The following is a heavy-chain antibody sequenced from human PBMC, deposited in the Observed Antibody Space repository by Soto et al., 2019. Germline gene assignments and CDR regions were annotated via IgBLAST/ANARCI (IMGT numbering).Heavy chain of an antibody. CDR3: ASGDSGSYGGYYFDY. CDR1: GDSISSSSYY. Sequence: SETLSLTCTVSGDSISSSSYYWGWIRQPPGKGLEWIGTIYYSGTTYYSPSLKSRVTISVDTSKSQFSLKLSSVTAADTAVYYCASGDSGSYGGYYFDYWGQGTLVTSPQ. CDR2: IYYSGTT. J-gene: IGHJ4*02. D-gene: IGHD3-10*01. V-gene: IGHV4-39*01.